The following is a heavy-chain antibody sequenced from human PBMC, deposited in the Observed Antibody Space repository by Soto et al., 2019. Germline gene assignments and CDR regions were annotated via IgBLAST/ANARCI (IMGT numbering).Heavy chain of an antibody. CDR1: GYTFTGYY. D-gene: IGHD4-17*01. V-gene: IGHV1-2*04. CDR3: ARVEEDYGDYGRRYFDY. Sequence: GASVKVSCKASGYTFTGYYMHWVRQAPGQGLEWMGWINPNSGSTNYAQKFQGWVTMTRDTSTSTAYMELSSLRSDDTAVYYCARVEEDYGDYGRRYFDYWGQGTLVTVSS. CDR2: INPNSGST. J-gene: IGHJ4*02.